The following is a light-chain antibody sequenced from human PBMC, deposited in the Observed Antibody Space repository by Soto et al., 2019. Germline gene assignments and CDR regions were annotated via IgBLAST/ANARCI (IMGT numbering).Light chain of an antibody. CDR3: QQYNTYWT. CDR2: DAS. V-gene: IGKV1-5*01. J-gene: IGKJ1*01. Sequence: DIQMTQSPYTLSASVGDRATITCRASQSISSWLAWYQQKPGKAPKLLIFDASSLETGVPSRFSGSGFGTDFTLTISSLQPDDFASYFCQQYNTYWTFGQGTRVDIK. CDR1: QSISSW.